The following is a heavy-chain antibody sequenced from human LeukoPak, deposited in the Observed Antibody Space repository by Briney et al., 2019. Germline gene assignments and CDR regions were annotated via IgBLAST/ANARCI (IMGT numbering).Heavy chain of an antibody. CDR3: ARDSLLWFGEAPFDI. CDR2: ISAYNGNT. D-gene: IGHD3-10*01. V-gene: IGHV1-18*04. J-gene: IGHJ3*02. CDR1: GYTFTSYG. Sequence: GASVKVSCKASGYTFTSYGISWVRQAPGQGLEWMGWISAYNGNTNYAQKLQGRGTMTTDTSTSTAYMELRSLRSDGTAVYYCARDSLLWFGEAPFDIWGQGTMVTASS.